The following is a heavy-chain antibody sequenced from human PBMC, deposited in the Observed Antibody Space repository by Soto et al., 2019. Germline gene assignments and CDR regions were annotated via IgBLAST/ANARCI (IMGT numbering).Heavy chain of an antibody. CDR3: ARDRIAVAIYYYYGMDV. V-gene: IGHV1-3*01. D-gene: IGHD6-19*01. CDR2: INAGNGNT. Sequence: GASVKVSCKASGYTFTSYAMHWVRQAPGQRLEWMGWINAGNGNTKYSQKFQGRVTITRDTSASTAYMELSSLRSEDTAVYYCARDRIAVAIYYYYGMDVWGQGTTVTVSS. CDR1: GYTFTSYA. J-gene: IGHJ6*02.